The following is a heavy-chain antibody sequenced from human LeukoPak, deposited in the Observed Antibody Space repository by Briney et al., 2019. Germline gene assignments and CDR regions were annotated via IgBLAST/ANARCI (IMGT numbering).Heavy chain of an antibody. CDR1: GFSFSDAW. J-gene: IGHJ4*02. CDR3: AKTRPLDSSSWSHGDY. CDR2: ISGSGDST. Sequence: GGSLRLSCAASGFSFSDAWMNWVRQAPGKGLEWVSAISGSGDSTYYGDSVKGRFTISRDNSKNTLYLQMNSLRAEDTAVYYCAKTRPLDSSSWSHGDYWGQGTLVTVSS. D-gene: IGHD6-13*01. V-gene: IGHV3-23*01.